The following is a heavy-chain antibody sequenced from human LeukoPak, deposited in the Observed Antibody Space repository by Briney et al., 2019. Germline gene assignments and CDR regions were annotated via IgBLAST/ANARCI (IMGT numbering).Heavy chain of an antibody. Sequence: SETLSLTCTVSGGSISSGDYYWSWIRQPPGKGLEWIGYIYYSGSTNYNPSLKSRVTISVDTSKNQFSLKLSSVTAADTAVYYCARRGSTGRHFDYWGQGTLVTVSS. J-gene: IGHJ4*02. CDR3: ARRGSTGRHFDY. CDR1: GGSISSGDYY. CDR2: IYYSGST. D-gene: IGHD4-11*01. V-gene: IGHV4-30-4*01.